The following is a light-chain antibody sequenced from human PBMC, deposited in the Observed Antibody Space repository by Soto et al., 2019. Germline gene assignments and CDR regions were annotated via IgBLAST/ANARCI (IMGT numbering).Light chain of an antibody. V-gene: IGKV1-33*01. CDR1: QDFSNY. CDR2: DAS. CDR3: QQYDNLPT. J-gene: IGKJ2*01. Sequence: DLQMTQSPSSLSASVGDRVTITCQASQDFSNYLNWYQQKPGKAPKLLIYDASNLETGVPSRFSGSGSGTDFTFTISSLQPEDIASYYCQQYDNLPTFGQGTKLEIK.